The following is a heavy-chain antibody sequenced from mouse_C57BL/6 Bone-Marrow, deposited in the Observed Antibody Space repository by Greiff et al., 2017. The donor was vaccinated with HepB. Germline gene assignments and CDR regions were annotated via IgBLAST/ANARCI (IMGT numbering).Heavy chain of an antibody. CDR1: GYTFTDYE. CDR3: TRRYDSYYAMDY. CDR2: IDPENGGT. V-gene: IGHV1-15*01. Sequence: VQLQQSGAELVRPGASVTLSCKASGYTFTDYEMHWVKQTPVHGLEWIGAIDPENGGTAYNQKFKGKAILTADKSSSTAYMELRSLTSEDSAVYYCTRRYDSYYAMDYWGQGTSVTVSS. J-gene: IGHJ4*01. D-gene: IGHD2-4*01.